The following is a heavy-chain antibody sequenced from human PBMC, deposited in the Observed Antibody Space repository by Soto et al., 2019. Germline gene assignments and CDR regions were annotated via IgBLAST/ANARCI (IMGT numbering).Heavy chain of an antibody. Sequence: QVQLVESGGGVVQPGRSLRLSCAASGFTFSSYAMHWVRQAPGKGLEWVAVISYDGNNKYYADSVKGRFTISRDNSKNTLYLHMNSLRAEDTAVYYCARAVIVATIVGGWFDPWGQGTLVTVSS. CDR2: ISYDGNNK. J-gene: IGHJ5*02. V-gene: IGHV3-30-3*01. CDR1: GFTFSSYA. CDR3: ARAVIVATIVGGWFDP. D-gene: IGHD5-12*01.